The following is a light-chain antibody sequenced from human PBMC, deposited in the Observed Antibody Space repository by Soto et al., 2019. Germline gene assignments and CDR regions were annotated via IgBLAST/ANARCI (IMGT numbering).Light chain of an antibody. CDR2: TVS. V-gene: IGKV2-40*01. J-gene: IGKJ4*01. CDR1: QSLLDSDDGNTY. CDR3: MQRIEFPLT. Sequence: DIVMTQTPLSLPVTPGEPASISCGSSQSLLDSDDGNTYLDWYLQKPGQSPQLLIYTVSYRASGVPDRFSGSGSGNDFTLKISRVEGEDVGVYYCMQRIEFPLTLGGGTKVDIK.